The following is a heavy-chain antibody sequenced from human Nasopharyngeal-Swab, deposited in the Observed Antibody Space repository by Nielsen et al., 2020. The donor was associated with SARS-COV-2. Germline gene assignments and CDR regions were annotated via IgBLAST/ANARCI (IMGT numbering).Heavy chain of an antibody. V-gene: IGHV4-30-2*01. CDR1: GGSIRSGGYS. CDR2: IYHSGST. D-gene: IGHD3-10*01. CDR3: ARGPLRFGESNYFDY. Sequence: SETLSLTCTVSGGSIRSGGYSWNWIRQPPGKGLEWIGYIYHSGSTYYNPSLKSRVTISIDRSKNQFSLNLTSVTAADTAVYYCARGPLRFGESNYFDYWGQGTLVTVPS. J-gene: IGHJ4*02.